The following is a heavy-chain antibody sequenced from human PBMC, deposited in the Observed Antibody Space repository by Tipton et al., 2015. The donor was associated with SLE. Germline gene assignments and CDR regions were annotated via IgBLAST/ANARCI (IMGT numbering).Heavy chain of an antibody. CDR2: IYYSGST. Sequence: LRLSCTVSGGSISSYYWSWIRQPPGKGLEWIGYIYYSGSTNYNPSLKSRVTISVDTSKNQFSLKLSSVTAADTAVYYCARDQVDWNGIFDYWGQGTLVTVSS. D-gene: IGHD1-1*01. CDR3: ARDQVDWNGIFDY. J-gene: IGHJ4*02. CDR1: GGSISSYY. V-gene: IGHV4-59*12.